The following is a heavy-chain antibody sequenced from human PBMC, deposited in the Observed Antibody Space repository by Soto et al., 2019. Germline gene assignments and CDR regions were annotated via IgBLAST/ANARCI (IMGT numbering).Heavy chain of an antibody. CDR1: GFTVSSTY. J-gene: IGHJ6*02. CDR2: IYSGGST. CDR3: TRLYDFWSGHPPDYGMDV. V-gene: IGHV3-53*01. D-gene: IGHD3-3*01. Sequence: GGSLRLSCAASGFTVSSTYMSWVRQAPGKGLEWVSVIYSGGSTYYADSVKGRFTISRDNSKNTLYLQMNSLRAEDTAVYYCTRLYDFWSGHPPDYGMDVWGQGTTVTVSS.